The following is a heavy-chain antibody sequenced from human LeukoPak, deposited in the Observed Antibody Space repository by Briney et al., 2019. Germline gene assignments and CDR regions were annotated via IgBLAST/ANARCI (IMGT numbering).Heavy chain of an antibody. D-gene: IGHD2-15*01. J-gene: IGHJ4*02. Sequence: SQTLSLTCAVSGVSISSGGYSWSWIRQPPGKGLEWIGYIYHSGNIYYNPSLKSRVTISVDRSKNQFSLKLNSVTAADTAVYYCARAVDFYYFDYWGQGTLATVSS. CDR2: IYHSGNI. CDR1: GVSISSGGYS. CDR3: ARAVDFYYFDY. V-gene: IGHV4-30-2*01.